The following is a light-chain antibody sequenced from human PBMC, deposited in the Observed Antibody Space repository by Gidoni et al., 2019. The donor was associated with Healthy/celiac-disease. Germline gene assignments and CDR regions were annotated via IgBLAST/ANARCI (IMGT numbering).Light chain of an antibody. CDR2: GAS. V-gene: IGKV3-20*01. Sequence: EIVLTQSPGTLSLSPGERATLSCRASQSVSSSYLAWYQQKPGQAPRPLIYGASSRATGIPDRFSGSGSGTDFTLTISRLEPDDFAVYYCQQFRDTFGQGTKLEIK. J-gene: IGKJ2*01. CDR3: QQFRDT. CDR1: QSVSSSY.